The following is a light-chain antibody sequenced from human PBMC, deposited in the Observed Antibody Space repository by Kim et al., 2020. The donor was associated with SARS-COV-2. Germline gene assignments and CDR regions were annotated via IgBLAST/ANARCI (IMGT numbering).Light chain of an antibody. CDR1: QSISSY. Sequence: DIQMTQSPSSLSASVGDRVTITCRASQSISSYLNWYQQKPGKAPKLLIYAASSLQSGVPSRFSGSGSGTDFTLTISSLQPEDFATYYCQQSYSIPMYTFGQGTKLEI. CDR2: AAS. J-gene: IGKJ2*01. V-gene: IGKV1-39*01. CDR3: QQSYSIPMYT.